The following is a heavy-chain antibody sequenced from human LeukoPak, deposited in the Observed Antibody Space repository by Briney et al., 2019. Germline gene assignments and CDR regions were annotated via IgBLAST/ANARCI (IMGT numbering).Heavy chain of an antibody. Sequence: KPSETLSLTCTVSGGSISSYYWSWIRQPPGKGLEWIGYIYYSGSTNYNPSLKSRVTISVDTSKNQFSLKLSSVTAADTAVYYCARVLGYSYGYIDYWGQGTLVTVSS. CDR3: ARVLGYSYGYIDY. V-gene: IGHV4-59*01. CDR1: GGSISSYY. CDR2: IYYSGST. D-gene: IGHD5-18*01. J-gene: IGHJ4*02.